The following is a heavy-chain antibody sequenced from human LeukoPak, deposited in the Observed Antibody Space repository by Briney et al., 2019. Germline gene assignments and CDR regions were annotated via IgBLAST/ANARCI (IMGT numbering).Heavy chain of an antibody. CDR1: GYTFTSYY. CDR3: ARGSYYDFWSGYHYYYYYMDV. Sequence: ASVKVSCKASGYTFTSYYMHWVRQAPGQGLEWMGIINPSGGSTSYAQKFQGRVTMTRDMSTSTVYMELSSPRSEDTAVYYCARGSYYDFWSGYHYYYYYMDVWGKGTTVTVSS. J-gene: IGHJ6*03. V-gene: IGHV1-46*01. D-gene: IGHD3-3*01. CDR2: INPSGGST.